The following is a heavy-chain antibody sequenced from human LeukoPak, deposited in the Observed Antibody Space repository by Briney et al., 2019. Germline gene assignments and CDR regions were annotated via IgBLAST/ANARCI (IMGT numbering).Heavy chain of an antibody. D-gene: IGHD3-10*01. CDR3: GRDDVLGSGSVDY. V-gene: IGHV3-74*01. CDR2: IRPDGRET. J-gene: IGHJ4*02. Sequence: PGGSLRFSCAASGFTFTNHWMHWVRQAPGKGVVWVSRIRPDGRETNHAGSVKGRFTISRDNAKNTLYLQMNSLGDEDTAVYFCGRDDVLGSGSVDYWGQGVLVTVFS. CDR1: GFTFTNHW.